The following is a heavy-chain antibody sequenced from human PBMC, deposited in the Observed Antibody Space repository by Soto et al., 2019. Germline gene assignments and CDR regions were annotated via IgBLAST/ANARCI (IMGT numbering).Heavy chain of an antibody. V-gene: IGHV3-23*01. CDR3: AKARTAMVNDYYYGMDV. CDR1: GFTFSSYA. Sequence: ESGGGLVQPGGSLRLSCAASGFTFSSYAMSWVRQAPGKGLEWVSAISGSGGSTYYADSVKGRFTISRDNSKNTLYLQMNSLRAEDTAVYYCAKARTAMVNDYYYGMDVWGQGTTVTVSS. CDR2: ISGSGGST. D-gene: IGHD5-18*01. J-gene: IGHJ6*02.